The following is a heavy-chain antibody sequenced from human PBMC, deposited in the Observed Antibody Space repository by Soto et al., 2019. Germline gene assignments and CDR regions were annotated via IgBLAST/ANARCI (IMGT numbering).Heavy chain of an antibody. CDR3: ARDPAAAGPNWFDP. D-gene: IGHD6-13*01. V-gene: IGHV1-69*13. CDR2: IIPIFGTA. Sequence: ASVKVSCKASGGTFSSYAISWVRQAPGQGLEWMGGIIPIFGTANYAQKFQGRVTITADESTSTAYMELSSLRSEDTAVYYCARDPAAAGPNWFDPWGQGTLVTVSS. J-gene: IGHJ5*02. CDR1: GGTFSSYA.